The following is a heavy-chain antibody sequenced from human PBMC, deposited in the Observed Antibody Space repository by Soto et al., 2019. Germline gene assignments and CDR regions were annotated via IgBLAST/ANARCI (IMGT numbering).Heavy chain of an antibody. Sequence: GSLILSCAASGFNFNIYAMTWVRQAPGKGLEWVSTTGATGRTTYYADSVKGRFTVSRDNSKNTLDLQMSNLRAEDTAVYYCATVHNTSRSFDYWGQGTLVTVSS. CDR2: TGATGRTT. CDR1: GFNFNIYA. J-gene: IGHJ4*02. V-gene: IGHV3-23*01. D-gene: IGHD1-20*01. CDR3: ATVHNTSRSFDY.